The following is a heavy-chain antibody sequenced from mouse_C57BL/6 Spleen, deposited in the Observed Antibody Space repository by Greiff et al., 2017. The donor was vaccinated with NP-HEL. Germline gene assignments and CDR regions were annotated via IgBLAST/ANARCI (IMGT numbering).Heavy chain of an antibody. CDR2: INPNNGGT. CDR3: AKNYYGNDFDN. Sequence: EVQLQQSGPELVKPGASVKIPCKASGYTFTDYNMDWVKQSHGKSLEWIGDINPNNGGTIYNQKFKGKATLIVDKSSSTAYMELRSLTSEGAAVYYCAKNYYGNDFDNWGQGTTLTVAS. D-gene: IGHD2-1*01. CDR1: GYTFTDYN. J-gene: IGHJ2*01. V-gene: IGHV1-18*01.